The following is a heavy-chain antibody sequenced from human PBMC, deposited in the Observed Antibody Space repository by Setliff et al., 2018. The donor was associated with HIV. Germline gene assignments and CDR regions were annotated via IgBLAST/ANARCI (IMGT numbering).Heavy chain of an antibody. CDR3: ARSGGSGELYGF. CDR1: RFSFTNYW. Sequence: GESLKISCKGSRFSFTNYWIAWVRQMPGKGLEWMGIIYPGDSDTRYSPSFQGQVTISAHKSISPAYMHWSSLQASDSAMYYCARSGGSGELYGFWGQGTLVTVSS. J-gene: IGHJ1*01. V-gene: IGHV5-51*01. CDR2: IYPGDSDT. D-gene: IGHD3-16*01.